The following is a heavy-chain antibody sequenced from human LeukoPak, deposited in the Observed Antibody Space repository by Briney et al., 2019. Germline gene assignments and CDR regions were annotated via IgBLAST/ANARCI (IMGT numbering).Heavy chain of an antibody. V-gene: IGHV1-69*04. CDR3: ARDGNGNDERAPSFGDY. D-gene: IGHD1-20*01. CDR2: IIPILGIA. CDR1: GGTFNSYA. J-gene: IGHJ4*02. Sequence: SVKVSCKASGGTFNSYAISWVRQAPGQGLEWMGRIIPILGIANYAQKFQGRVTITADKSTSTAYMELSSLRSEDTAVYYCARDGNGNDERAPSFGDYWGQGTLVTVSS.